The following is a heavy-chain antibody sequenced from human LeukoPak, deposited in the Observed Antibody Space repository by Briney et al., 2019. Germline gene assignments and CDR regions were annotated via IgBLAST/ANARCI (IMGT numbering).Heavy chain of an antibody. Sequence: GGSLRLSCAASGFIFSSYAMSWVRQAPGKGLEWVSTISGSGGSTYYADSVKGRFTISRDNAKNSLYLQMNSLRAEDTAVYYCARRVQWLVSFDYWGQGTLVTVSS. J-gene: IGHJ4*02. CDR3: ARRVQWLVSFDY. CDR2: ISGSGGST. CDR1: GFIFSSYA. D-gene: IGHD6-19*01. V-gene: IGHV3-23*01.